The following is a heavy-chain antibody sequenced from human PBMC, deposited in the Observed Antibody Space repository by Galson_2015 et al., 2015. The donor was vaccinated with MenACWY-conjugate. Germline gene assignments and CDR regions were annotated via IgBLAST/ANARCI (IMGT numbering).Heavy chain of an antibody. CDR3: AKESIAATNEYYFDY. CDR1: GFTFSSYG. Sequence: SLRLSCAAFGFTFSSYGMHWVRQAPGKGLEWVAVISYDGSNKYYADSVKGRFTISRDNSKNTLYLQMNSLRAEDTAVYYCAKESIAATNEYYFDYWGQGTLVTVSS. CDR2: ISYDGSNK. V-gene: IGHV3-30*18. D-gene: IGHD6-6*01. J-gene: IGHJ4*02.